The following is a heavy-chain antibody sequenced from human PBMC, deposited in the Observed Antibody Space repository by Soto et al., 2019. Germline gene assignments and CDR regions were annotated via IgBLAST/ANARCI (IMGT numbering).Heavy chain of an antibody. Sequence: QVQVVQSGEAVKKPGASVKVSCKASGYNFTSYGISWVRQAPGQGLEWMGWVSTYNGNTNYAQKLQGRVTMTTDTSSTTAYMELSSLRSDDTAVYYCARRGGSYDSRGHYKYHFDYWGQGTLVTVSS. D-gene: IGHD3-22*01. V-gene: IGHV1-18*04. CDR2: VSTYNGNT. CDR1: GYNFTSYG. J-gene: IGHJ4*02. CDR3: ARRGGSYDSRGHYKYHFDY.